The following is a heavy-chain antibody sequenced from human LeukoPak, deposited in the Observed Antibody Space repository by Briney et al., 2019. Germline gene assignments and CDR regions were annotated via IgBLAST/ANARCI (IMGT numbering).Heavy chain of an antibody. D-gene: IGHD3-22*01. V-gene: IGHV3-73*01. Sequence: GGSLRLSCAASGFTFSGSAIHWVRQASGKGLEWVGRIRSKANSYATVCAASVEGRFTISRDDSKNMAYLQMNSLKTEDTAVYYCTRLSADDSSGYYYYWGQGTLVTVSS. CDR2: IRSKANSYAT. CDR3: TRLSADDSSGYYYY. J-gene: IGHJ4*02. CDR1: GFTFSGSA.